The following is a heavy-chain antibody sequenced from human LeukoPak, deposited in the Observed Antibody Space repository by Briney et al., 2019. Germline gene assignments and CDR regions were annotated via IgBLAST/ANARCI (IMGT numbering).Heavy chain of an antibody. CDR3: ARSPTVTIRFWYFDL. CDR1: GFTFSSYA. V-gene: IGHV3-23*01. Sequence: GGSLRLSCAASGFTFSSYAMSWVRQAPGKGLEWVSAISGSGGSTYYADSMKGRFTISRDNSKNTLYLQMNSLRAEDTAVYYCARSPTVTIRFWYFDLWGRGTLVTVSS. D-gene: IGHD4-17*01. J-gene: IGHJ2*01. CDR2: ISGSGGST.